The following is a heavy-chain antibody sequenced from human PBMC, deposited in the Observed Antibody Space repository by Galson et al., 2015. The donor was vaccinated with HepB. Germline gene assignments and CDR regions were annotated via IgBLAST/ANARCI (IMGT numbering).Heavy chain of an antibody. D-gene: IGHD7-27*01. V-gene: IGHV1-46*03. CDR3: ARDANWGSQDYFDY. CDR1: GYTFTNYY. J-gene: IGHJ4*02. Sequence: SVKVSCKASGYTFTNYYIHWVRQAPGQGPEWMGIINPSGGNTNYAQKFQGRVTMTRDRSTTTVYMELSSLGSEDRAVYYCARDANWGSQDYFDYWGQGTLVTVSS. CDR2: INPSGGNT.